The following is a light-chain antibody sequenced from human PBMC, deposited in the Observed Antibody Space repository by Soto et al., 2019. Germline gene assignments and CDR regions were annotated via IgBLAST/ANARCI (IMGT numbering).Light chain of an antibody. CDR1: SSDVGGYNS. CDR3: SSFTSSMTNV. V-gene: IGLV2-14*01. CDR2: DVT. J-gene: IGLJ1*01. Sequence: QSVLTQPASVSGSPGQSITISCTGTSSDVGGYNSVSWYQQHPGKAPKLILYDVTDRPSGVSYRFSGSKSGNTASLTISGLQAADEADYFCSSFTSSMTNVFGSGXKVT.